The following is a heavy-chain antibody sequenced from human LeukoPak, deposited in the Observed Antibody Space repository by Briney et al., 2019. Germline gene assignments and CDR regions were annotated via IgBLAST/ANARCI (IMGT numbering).Heavy chain of an antibody. CDR1: GDTFTDDY. V-gene: IGHV1-2*02. J-gene: IGHJ5*02. CDR2: INPNTGGT. CDR3: ARGGHNYAYWNLFDP. D-gene: IGHD5-18*01. Sequence: ASVKVSCKTSGDTFTDDYMHWVRQAPGQGLEWMGWINPNTGGTNHAQKFQGRVTMTRDRSISTAYMELSSLTPDDTAVYYCARGGHNYAYWNLFDPWGQGTLVTVSS.